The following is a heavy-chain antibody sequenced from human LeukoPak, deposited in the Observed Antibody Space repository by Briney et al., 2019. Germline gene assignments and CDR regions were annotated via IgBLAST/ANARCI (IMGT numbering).Heavy chain of an antibody. D-gene: IGHD2-2*01. CDR2: IYTSGST. CDR1: GGSISSGSYY. Sequence: SETLSLTSTVSGGSISSGSYYWSWIPQPAGKGLEWIGRIYTSGSTNYNPPLKSRVTISVDTSKNQFSLKLSSVTAADTAVYYCARGSSSSWPIYYYYMDVWGKGTTVTISS. V-gene: IGHV4-61*02. CDR3: ARGSSSSWPIYYYYMDV. J-gene: IGHJ6*03.